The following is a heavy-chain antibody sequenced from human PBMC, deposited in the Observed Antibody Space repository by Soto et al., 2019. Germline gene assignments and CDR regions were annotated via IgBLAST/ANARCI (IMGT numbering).Heavy chain of an antibody. J-gene: IGHJ5*02. V-gene: IGHV2-5*02. D-gene: IGHD2-15*01. CDR3: AHRPLRYCSGGSCHNNWFDP. Sequence: QITLKESGPTLVKPTQPLTLTCTFSGFSLSTSGVGVGWIRQPPGKALEWLALIYWDDDKRYSPSLKSRLTITKDTSKNQVVLTMTNMDPVDTATYYCAHRPLRYCSGGSCHNNWFDPWGQGTLVTVSS. CDR1: GFSLSTSGVG. CDR2: IYWDDDK.